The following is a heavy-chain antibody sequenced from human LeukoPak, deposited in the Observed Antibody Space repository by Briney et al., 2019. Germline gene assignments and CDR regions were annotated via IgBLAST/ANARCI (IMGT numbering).Heavy chain of an antibody. Sequence: SETLSLTCTVSGGSISSTNYYWGWIRQPPGKGLEWIGSVYYSGSIYYNPSLKSRVTISVDTSKNQFSLKLSSVTAADTAVYYCAILFRGSRNYYYYYGMDVWGQGTTVTVSS. V-gene: IGHV4-39*01. CDR2: VYYSGSI. J-gene: IGHJ6*02. CDR1: GGSISSTNYY. D-gene: IGHD2-2*01. CDR3: AILFRGSRNYYYYYGMDV.